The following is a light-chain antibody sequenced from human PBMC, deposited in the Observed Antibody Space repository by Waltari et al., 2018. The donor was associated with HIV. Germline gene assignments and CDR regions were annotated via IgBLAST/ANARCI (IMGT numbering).Light chain of an antibody. J-gene: IGLJ2*01. CDR1: SPNIRAGYD. CDR3: QSYDSSLSGYVV. V-gene: IGLV1-40*01. CDR2: GNS. Sequence: QSVLTQPPSVSGAPGQRVTIPCTRSSPNIRAGYDVHWYQQLPGTAPKLLIYGNSNRPSGVPDRFSGSKSGTSASLAITGLQAEDEADYYCQSYDSSLSGYVVFGGGTKLSVL.